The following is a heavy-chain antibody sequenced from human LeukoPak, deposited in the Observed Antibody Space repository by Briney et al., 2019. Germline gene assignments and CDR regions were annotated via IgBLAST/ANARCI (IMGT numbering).Heavy chain of an antibody. CDR2: IYYSGST. J-gene: IGHJ4*02. V-gene: IGHV4-39*07. D-gene: IGHD6-19*01. Sequence: SETLSLTCTVSGGSISSSSYYWGWIRQPPGKGLEWIGSIYYSGSTYYNPSLKSRVTISVDTSKNQFSLKLSSVTAADTAVYYCARGSGWYYQIDYWGQGTLVTVSS. CDR1: GGSISSSSYY. CDR3: ARGSGWYYQIDY.